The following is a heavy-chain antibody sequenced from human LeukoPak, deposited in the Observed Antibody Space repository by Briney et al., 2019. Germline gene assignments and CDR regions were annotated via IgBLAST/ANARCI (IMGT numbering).Heavy chain of an antibody. CDR1: GFTFSGSA. CDR3: AELGITMIGGV. D-gene: IGHD3-10*02. Sequence: GGSLRLSCAASGFTFSGSAMHWVRQASGKGLEWVANIKQDGSKMYYVDSVKGRFTISRDNTKNSLFLHMSSLRAEDTAVYFCAELGITMIGGVWCKGTTVNISS. CDR2: IKQDGSKM. J-gene: IGHJ6*04. V-gene: IGHV3-7*01.